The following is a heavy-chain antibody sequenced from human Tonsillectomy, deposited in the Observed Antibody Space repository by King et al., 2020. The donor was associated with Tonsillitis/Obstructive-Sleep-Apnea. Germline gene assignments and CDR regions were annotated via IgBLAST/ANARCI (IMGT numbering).Heavy chain of an antibody. CDR2: IYYSGIT. J-gene: IGHJ5*02. CDR3: ARDGLGPSYCSGGRCYSDWLDP. V-gene: IGHV4-59*01. D-gene: IGHD2-15*01. Sequence: VQLQESGPGLVKPSETLSLTCTVTGGSISSYYWSWTRQPPGKGLEWIGYIYYSGITNYNPSLKSRVTISVDTSKNQFSLKLSSVTAADTAVYYCARDGLGPSYCSGGRCYSDWLDPWGQGTLVTVSS. CDR1: GGSISSYY.